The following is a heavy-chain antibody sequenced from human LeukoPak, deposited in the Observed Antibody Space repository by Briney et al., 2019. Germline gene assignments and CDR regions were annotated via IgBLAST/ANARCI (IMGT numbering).Heavy chain of an antibody. V-gene: IGHV3-11*01. Sequence: GGSLRLSCVTSGFSFSDNYMSWFRLSPGKGLEWVSYITSSGSTIEYADSVKGRFTISRDNAESSLYLQMNDVRTEDTAVYYCARDPDYGDPYWGQGTLVTVSS. CDR2: ITSSGSTI. CDR1: GFSFSDNY. CDR3: ARDPDYGDPY. J-gene: IGHJ4*02. D-gene: IGHD4-17*01.